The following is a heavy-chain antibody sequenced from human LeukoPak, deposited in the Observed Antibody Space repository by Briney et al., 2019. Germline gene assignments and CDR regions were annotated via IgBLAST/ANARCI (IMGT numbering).Heavy chain of an antibody. V-gene: IGHV4-4*07. CDR2: IYTSGST. J-gene: IGHJ6*03. CDR1: GGSISSYY. Sequence: KASETLSLTCTVSGGSISSYYWSWIRQPAGKGLEWIGRIYTSGSTNYNPSLKSRVTMSVDTSKNQFSLKLSSVTAADTAVYYCARTRSGSYDYYMDVWGKGTTVTVSS. CDR3: ARTRSGSYDYYMDV. D-gene: IGHD3-10*01.